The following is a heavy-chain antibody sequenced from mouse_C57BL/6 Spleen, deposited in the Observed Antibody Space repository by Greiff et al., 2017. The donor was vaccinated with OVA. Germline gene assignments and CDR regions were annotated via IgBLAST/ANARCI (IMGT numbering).Heavy chain of an antibody. Sequence: VQLQQSGAELVRPGTSVKLSCKASGYTFTSYWMHWVKQRPGQGLEWIGVIDPSDSYTNYNQKFKGKATLTVDTSSSTAYMQLSSLTSEDSAVYYCAREDDGYPVFDYWGQGTTLTVSS. CDR2: IDPSDSYT. J-gene: IGHJ2*01. CDR3: AREDDGYPVFDY. CDR1: GYTFTSYW. D-gene: IGHD2-3*01. V-gene: IGHV1-59*01.